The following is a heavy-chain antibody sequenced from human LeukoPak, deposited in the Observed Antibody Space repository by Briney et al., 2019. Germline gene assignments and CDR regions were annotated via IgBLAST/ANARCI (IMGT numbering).Heavy chain of an antibody. CDR2: IYYSGST. V-gene: IGHV4-59*01. Sequence: PSETLSLTCTVSGGSISSYYWSWIRQPPGKGLEWIGYIYYSGSTYYNPSLKSRVTISVDTSKNQFSLKLSSVTAADTAVYYCARADILTGSSYDYWGQGTLVTVSS. CDR3: ARADILTGSSYDY. CDR1: GGSISSYY. D-gene: IGHD3-9*01. J-gene: IGHJ4*02.